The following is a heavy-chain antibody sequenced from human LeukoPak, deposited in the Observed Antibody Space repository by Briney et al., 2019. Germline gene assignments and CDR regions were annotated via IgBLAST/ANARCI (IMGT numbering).Heavy chain of an antibody. CDR3: ARAMSMIVKRSAFDI. Sequence: SVKVSCKASGGTFSSYAISWVRQAPGQGLEWMGGIIPIFGTANYAQKFQGRVTITTDESTSTAYMELSSLRSEDTAVYYCARAMSMIVKRSAFDIWGQGTMVTVSS. D-gene: IGHD3-22*01. J-gene: IGHJ3*02. V-gene: IGHV1-69*05. CDR2: IIPIFGTA. CDR1: GGTFSSYA.